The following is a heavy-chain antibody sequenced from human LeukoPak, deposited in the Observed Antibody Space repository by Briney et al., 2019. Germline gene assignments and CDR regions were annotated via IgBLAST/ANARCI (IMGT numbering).Heavy chain of an antibody. CDR1: GGSISSGGYY. V-gene: IGHV4-31*03. CDR3: ARVRRGGYDELDY. J-gene: IGHJ4*02. Sequence: SETLSLTCTVSGGSISSGGYYWSWIRQHPGKGLEWIGYIYYSGSTYYNPSLKSRDTISVDTSKNQFSLKLSSVTAADTAVYYCARVRRGGYDELDYWGQGTLVTVSS. CDR2: IYYSGST. D-gene: IGHD5-12*01.